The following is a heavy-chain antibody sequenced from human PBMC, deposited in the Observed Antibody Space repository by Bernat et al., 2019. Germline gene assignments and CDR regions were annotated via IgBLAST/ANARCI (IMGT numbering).Heavy chain of an antibody. J-gene: IGHJ6*03. CDR1: GFTFSSYW. CDR2: IKQDASEK. CDR3: ARVAAGPYYYYYYMDV. D-gene: IGHD6-13*01. V-gene: IGHV3-7*01. Sequence: EVQLVESGGGLVQPGGSLRLSCAASGFTFSSYWMSWVRQAPGKGLEWVANIKQDASEKYYVDSVKGRFTISRDNAKNSLYLQMNSLRAEDTAVYYCARVAAGPYYYYYYMDVWGKGTTVTVSS.